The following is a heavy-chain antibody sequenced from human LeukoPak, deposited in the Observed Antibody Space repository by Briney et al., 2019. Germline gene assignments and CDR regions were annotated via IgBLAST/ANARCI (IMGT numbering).Heavy chain of an antibody. D-gene: IGHD2-21*01. Sequence: GGSLRLSCAASGFTFSSYWMSWVRQAPGKGLEWVANIKQDGSEKYYVDSVKGRFTISRDNAKNSLYLQMNSLRAEDTAVYYYARDGRMDYYSSSDAFDIWGQGTMVTVSS. CDR3: ARDGRMDYYSSSDAFDI. J-gene: IGHJ3*02. CDR2: IKQDGSEK. CDR1: GFTFSSYW. V-gene: IGHV3-7*01.